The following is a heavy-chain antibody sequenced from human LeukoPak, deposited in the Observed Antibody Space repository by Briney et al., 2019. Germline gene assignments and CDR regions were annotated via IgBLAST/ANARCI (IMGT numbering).Heavy chain of an antibody. CDR2: VYYSGSA. Sequence: SETLSLSCIVSGGSISSDSYYWGCIRQSPQKGLEWIGSVYYSGSAYYNPSLKSRVTISVDTSKNQFSLELSSVTAADTAVYYCARQGLWDLPTLDYWGQGSLVTVSS. V-gene: IGHV4-39*01. J-gene: IGHJ4*02. CDR3: ARQGLWDLPTLDY. D-gene: IGHD1-26*01. CDR1: GGSISSDSYY.